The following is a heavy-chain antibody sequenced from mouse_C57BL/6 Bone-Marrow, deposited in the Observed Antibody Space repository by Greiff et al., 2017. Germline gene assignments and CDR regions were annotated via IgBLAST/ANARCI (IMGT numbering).Heavy chain of an antibody. V-gene: IGHV1-78*01. J-gene: IGHJ4*01. Sequence: QVQLQQSDAELVKPGASVKISCKVSGYPFTDHTIHWMQQRPEQGLEWIGYIYPRDGSTKYNEKFKGKATLTADNSSSTASMQLNSLTSEDSAVYFCSKGSYYYAMDYWGQGTSVTVSS. D-gene: IGHD3-3*01. CDR3: SKGSYYYAMDY. CDR2: IYPRDGST. CDR1: GYPFTDHT.